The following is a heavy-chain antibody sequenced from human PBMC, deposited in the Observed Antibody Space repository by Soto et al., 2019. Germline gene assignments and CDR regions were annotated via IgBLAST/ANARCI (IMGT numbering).Heavy chain of an antibody. CDR3: ATNIVGTTVTTFVDY. J-gene: IGHJ4*02. D-gene: IGHD4-17*01. V-gene: IGHV1-24*01. CDR2: FDPEDGET. Sequence: GASVKVSCKVSGYPLTELSIHWVRQAPGKGLEWMGGFDPEDGETIYAQKFQGRVTMTEDTSTDTAYMELSSLRSEDTAVYYCATNIVGTTVTTFVDYWGQGTLVTVSS. CDR1: GYPLTELS.